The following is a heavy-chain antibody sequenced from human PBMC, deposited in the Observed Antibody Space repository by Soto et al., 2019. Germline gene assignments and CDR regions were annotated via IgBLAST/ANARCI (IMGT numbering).Heavy chain of an antibody. J-gene: IGHJ4*02. CDR2: ISYDGSNK. V-gene: IGHV3-30*18. Sequence: VQLVESGGGLVQRGGSLRLSCAASGFTFSSYGMHWVRQAPGKGLEWVAVISYDGSNKYYADSVKGRFTISRDNSKNTLYLQMNSLRAEDTAVYYCAKDRDRNGGGGWYYYFDYWGQGTLVTVSS. CDR1: GFTFSSYG. CDR3: AKDRDRNGGGGWYYYFDY. D-gene: IGHD6-19*01.